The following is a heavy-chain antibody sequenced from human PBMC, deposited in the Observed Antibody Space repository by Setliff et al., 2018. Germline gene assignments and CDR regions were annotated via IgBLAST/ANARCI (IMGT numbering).Heavy chain of an antibody. CDR3: ARESRFGYSGYDCAFDY. V-gene: IGHV4-39*02. J-gene: IGHJ4*02. CDR1: GGSISDNNYY. D-gene: IGHD5-12*01. CDR2: ISHSANK. Sequence: SETLSLTCTVSGGSISDNNYYWGWIRQSPGKELEWIGGISHSANKYYNPSFRTGVTTSVDMSKNQFFLNLDSVTAADTALYYCARESRFGYSGYDCAFDYWGQGILVTVSS.